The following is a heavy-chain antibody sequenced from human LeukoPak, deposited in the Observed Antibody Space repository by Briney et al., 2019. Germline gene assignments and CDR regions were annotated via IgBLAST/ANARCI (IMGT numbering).Heavy chain of an antibody. J-gene: IGHJ6*02. V-gene: IGHV4-59*08. Sequence: PSETLPLTCTVSGGSISSYYWSWIRQPPGKGLEWIGYIYYSGSTNYNPSLKSRVTISVDTSKNQFSLKLSSVTAADTAVYYCARLDGYCSSTSCYTDLNYYYYGMDVWGQGTTVTVSS. D-gene: IGHD2-2*02. CDR1: GGSISSYY. CDR3: ARLDGYCSSTSCYTDLNYYYYGMDV. CDR2: IYYSGST.